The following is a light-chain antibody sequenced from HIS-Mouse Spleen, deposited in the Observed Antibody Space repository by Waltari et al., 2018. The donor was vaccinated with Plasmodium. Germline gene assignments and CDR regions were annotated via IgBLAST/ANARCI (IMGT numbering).Light chain of an antibody. Sequence: HSLLTHPPSASGTPGPRLPLSCSRSSSTIGIHLVSWYQQLPGTAPKLLIYRNNQRPSGVPDRFSGSKSGNTATLTISRVEAGDEADYYCQVWDSSSDHPVFGGGTKLTVL. CDR2: RNN. CDR3: QVWDSSSDHPV. J-gene: IGLJ2*01. V-gene: IGLV1-47*01. CDR1: SSTIGIHL.